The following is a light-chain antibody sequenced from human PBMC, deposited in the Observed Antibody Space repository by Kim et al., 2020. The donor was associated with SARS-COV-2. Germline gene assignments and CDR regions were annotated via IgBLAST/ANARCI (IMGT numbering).Light chain of an antibody. CDR1: NSDVGIYNY. CDR3: NSYAGSNAWV. V-gene: IGLV2-8*01. CDR2: EVS. J-gene: IGLJ3*02. Sequence: QSALTQPPSASGSPGQSVTISCTGTNSDVGIYNYVSWYQQHPGNAPKLMIYEVSQRPSGFPDRFSGNKSGNTASLTVAGLQLEDEADYYCNSYAGSNAWVFGGGTQLTVL.